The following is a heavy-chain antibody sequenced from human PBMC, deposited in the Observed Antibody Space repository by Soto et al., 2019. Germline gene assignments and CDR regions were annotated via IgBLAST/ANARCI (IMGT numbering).Heavy chain of an antibody. J-gene: IGHJ3*02. V-gene: IGHV1-69*02. Sequence: ASVKVSCKASGGTFSSYTISWVRQAPGQGLEWMGRIIPILGIANYAQKFQGRVTITADKSTSTAYMELSSLRSEDTAVYYCACHSPGMGITTDAIDTRRQGTTVLVSS. D-gene: IGHD3-9*01. CDR3: ACHSPGMGITTDAIDT. CDR2: IIPILGIA. CDR1: GGTFSSYT.